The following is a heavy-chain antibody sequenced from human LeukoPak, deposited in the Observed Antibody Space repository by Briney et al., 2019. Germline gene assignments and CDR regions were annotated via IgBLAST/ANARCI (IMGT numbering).Heavy chain of an antibody. Sequence: ASVKVSCKASGYTFTGYYMHWVRQAPGQGLEWMGWINPNSGGTNYAQKFQGRVTMTRDTSISTAYMELSRLRSDDTAVYYCARDSGRYCSSTSCYKRGDWFDPWGQGTLVTVSS. J-gene: IGHJ5*02. CDR2: INPNSGGT. V-gene: IGHV1-2*02. D-gene: IGHD2-2*02. CDR1: GYTFTGYY. CDR3: ARDSGRYCSSTSCYKRGDWFDP.